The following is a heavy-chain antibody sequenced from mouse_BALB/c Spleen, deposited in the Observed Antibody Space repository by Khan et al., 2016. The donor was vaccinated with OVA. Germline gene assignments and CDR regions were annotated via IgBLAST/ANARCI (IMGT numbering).Heavy chain of an antibody. CDR1: GYTFTSYW. J-gene: IGHJ3*01. CDR3: ARREKYGYDPSWFAY. Sequence: QVQLQQPGAELVRPGASVKLSCKASGYTFTSYWMNWVRQRPGQGLDWIGKINPSDSETHYNQMFKDKATLTVDKSSGTAYMQLSSLTSEDSAVYYCARREKYGYDPSWFAYWGQGTLGTVSA. V-gene: IGHV1-61*01. CDR2: INPSDSET. D-gene: IGHD2-2*01.